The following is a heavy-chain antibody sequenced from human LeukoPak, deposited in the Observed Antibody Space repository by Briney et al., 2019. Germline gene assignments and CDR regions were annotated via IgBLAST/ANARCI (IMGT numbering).Heavy chain of an antibody. J-gene: IGHJ4*02. CDR2: IYHSGST. Sequence: PSETLSLTCAVSGGSISSGGYSWSWIRQPPGKGLEWIGYIYHSGSTYYNPSLKSRVTISVDRSKNQFSLKLSSVTAADTAVYYCARGGLYCSGGSCYPYYFDYWGQGTLVTVSS. D-gene: IGHD2-15*01. CDR1: GGSISSGGYS. V-gene: IGHV4-30-2*01. CDR3: ARGGLYCSGGSCYPYYFDY.